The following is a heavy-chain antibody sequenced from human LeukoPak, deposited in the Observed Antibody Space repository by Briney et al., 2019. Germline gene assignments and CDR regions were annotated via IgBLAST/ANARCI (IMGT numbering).Heavy chain of an antibody. D-gene: IGHD5-18*01. CDR2: ISSSGSTI. V-gene: IGHV3-11*01. Sequence: GGSLRLSCAAAGFTFSDYYMSWVRQAPGEGRGWVAYISSSGSTIYYADSVKGRFTISRDNAKNSLYLQMNSLRAEDTAVYYCARVLGDRATAMVDYWGQGTLVTVSS. J-gene: IGHJ4*02. CDR1: GFTFSDYY. CDR3: ARVLGDRATAMVDY.